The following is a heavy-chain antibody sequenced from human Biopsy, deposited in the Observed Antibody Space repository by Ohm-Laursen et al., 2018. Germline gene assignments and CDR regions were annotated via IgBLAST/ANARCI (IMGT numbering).Heavy chain of an antibody. CDR1: GFTYTTFA. D-gene: IGHD3-16*01. CDR2: ISANGATS. V-gene: IGHV3-23*01. J-gene: IGHJ3*02. CDR3: ARSLSGDYVYDAFDI. Sequence: SLRLSCAASGFTYTTFAMSWVRQAPGKGPEWVSTISANGATSYYADSVKGRFTISRDNSKSTLYLQMNSLRADDTAVYYCARSLSGDYVYDAFDIWGQGTMVTVSS.